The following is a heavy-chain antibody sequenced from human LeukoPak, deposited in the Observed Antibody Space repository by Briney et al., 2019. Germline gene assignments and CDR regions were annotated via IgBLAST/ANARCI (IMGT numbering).Heavy chain of an antibody. J-gene: IGHJ4*02. V-gene: IGHV4-39*01. Sequence: PSETLSLTCTVSGGSLSSSSYYWGWIRQPPGKGLEWIGSVYYSGSTYYNPSLQSRVTISVDTSRNPFSLNVNSVTAADTAVYYCARVARVGIVAAATPYFDYWGQGTLVTVSS. CDR3: ARVARVGIVAAATPYFDY. CDR1: GGSLSSSSYY. CDR2: VYYSGST. D-gene: IGHD6-13*01.